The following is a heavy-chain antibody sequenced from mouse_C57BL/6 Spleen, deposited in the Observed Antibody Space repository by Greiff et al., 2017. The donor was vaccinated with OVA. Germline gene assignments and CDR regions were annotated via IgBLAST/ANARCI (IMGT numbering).Heavy chain of an antibody. J-gene: IGHJ4*01. CDR1: GYPFSSYW. CDR3: ARGSYARDY. Sequence: QVKLKQSGAELVKPGASVKISCKASGYPFSSYWMNWVKQRPGKGLEWIGQLYPGDGDPNYNGKLKGKATLTADKSSSTAYMQLSSLTSEDSAVYFCARGSYARDYWGQGTSVTVSS. CDR2: LYPGDGDP. V-gene: IGHV1-80*01.